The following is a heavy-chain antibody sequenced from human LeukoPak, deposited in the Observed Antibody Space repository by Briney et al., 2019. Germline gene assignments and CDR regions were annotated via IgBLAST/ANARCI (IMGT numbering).Heavy chain of an antibody. CDR3: AKGGMVRGVQDY. CDR2: ISGSGGST. D-gene: IGHD3-10*01. V-gene: IGHV3-23*01. CDR1: GFTFSSYA. J-gene: IGHJ4*02. Sequence: GGSLRLSCAVSGFTFSSYAMSWVRQAPGKGLEWVSAISGSGGSTYYADSVKGRFTISRDNSKNTLYLQMNSLRAEDTAVYCCAKGGMVRGVQDYWGQGTLVTVSS.